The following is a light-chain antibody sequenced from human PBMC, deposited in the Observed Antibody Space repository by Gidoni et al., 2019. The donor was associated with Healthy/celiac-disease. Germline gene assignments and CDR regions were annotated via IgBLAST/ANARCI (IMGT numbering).Light chain of an antibody. CDR3: QQSYSTPSIT. J-gene: IGKJ5*01. Sequence: DIQMTQSPSSLSASVGDRVTITCRASQSISSYLNWYQQQPGKAPKLLIYAASSLQSGVPSRFSGSGSGTDFTLTISRLQPEDFATYYCQQSYSTPSITLGQGTRLEIK. V-gene: IGKV1-39*01. CDR2: AAS. CDR1: QSISSY.